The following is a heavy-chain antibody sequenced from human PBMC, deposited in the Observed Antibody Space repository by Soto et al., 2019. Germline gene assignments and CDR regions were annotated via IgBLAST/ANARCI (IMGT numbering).Heavy chain of an antibody. CDR1: GGSFSGYY. Sequence: SETLSLTCAVYGGSFSGYYWNWLRQPPWKGLEWVGKINHSGSTNYNPSLKSRVTISVDTSENQFSLKLSSVTAADTAVYYCARASISGWYEGGCFDPWGQGTLV. CDR2: INHSGST. V-gene: IGHV4-34*01. J-gene: IGHJ5*02. CDR3: ARASISGWYEGGCFDP. D-gene: IGHD6-19*01.